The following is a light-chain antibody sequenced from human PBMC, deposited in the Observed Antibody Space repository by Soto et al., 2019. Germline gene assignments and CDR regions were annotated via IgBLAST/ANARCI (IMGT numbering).Light chain of an antibody. CDR2: GAS. J-gene: IGKJ1*01. V-gene: IGKV3-20*01. CDR1: QSVSSR. Sequence: EIVMTQSPATLSVSLGERATLSCRASQSVSSRLAWYQQKPGQAPRLLIYGASTRATGIPARFSGSGSGTDFTLTISRLEPEDFAVYYCQQYGSSPTTFGHGTKVDIK. CDR3: QQYGSSPTT.